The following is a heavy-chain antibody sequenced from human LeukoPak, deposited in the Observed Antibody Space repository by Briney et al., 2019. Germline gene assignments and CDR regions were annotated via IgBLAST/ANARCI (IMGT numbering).Heavy chain of an antibody. J-gene: IGHJ6*02. D-gene: IGHD1-14*01. CDR3: AKVSGGGLYYDGMDV. CDR2: ISSSSSYI. CDR1: GFTFSTYN. V-gene: IGHV3-21*04. Sequence: GGSLRLSCAASGFTFSTYNMNWVRQAPGKGLEWVSSISSSSSYIYYADSVKGRFTISRDNAKNSLYLQMNSLRAEDTAVYYCAKVSGGGLYYDGMDVWGQGTTVTVSS.